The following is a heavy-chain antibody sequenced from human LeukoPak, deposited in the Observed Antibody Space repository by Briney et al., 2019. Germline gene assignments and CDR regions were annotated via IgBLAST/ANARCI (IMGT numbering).Heavy chain of an antibody. J-gene: IGHJ6*02. Sequence: NPSETLSLTCAVYGGSFSGYYWSWIRQPPGKGLEWIGEINHSGSTNYNPSLKSRVTISVDTSKNQFSLKLSSVTAADTAVYYCAREPSFYYDSSGYYYYYGMDVWGQGTTVTVSS. V-gene: IGHV4-34*01. CDR1: GGSFSGYY. CDR3: AREPSFYYDSSGYYYYYGMDV. CDR2: INHSGST. D-gene: IGHD3-22*01.